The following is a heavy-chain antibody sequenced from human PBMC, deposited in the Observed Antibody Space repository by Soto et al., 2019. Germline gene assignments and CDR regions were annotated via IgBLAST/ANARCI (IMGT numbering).Heavy chain of an antibody. V-gene: IGHV4-59*01. J-gene: IGHJ4*02. D-gene: IGHD2-8*02. CDR2: IYYSGST. Sequence: QVQLQESGPGLVKPSETLSLTCTVSGGSISSYYWCWIRQPPWKGLEWIGYIYYSGSTNYNPSLRSRVTITEDTSKSQFALKLSSVTAADTAVYDCARGGTGALGYWGQGTLVTVSS. CDR3: ARGGTGALGY. CDR1: GGSISSYY.